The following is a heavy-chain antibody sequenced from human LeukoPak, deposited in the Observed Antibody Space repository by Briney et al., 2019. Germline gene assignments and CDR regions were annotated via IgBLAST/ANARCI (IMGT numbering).Heavy chain of an antibody. CDR3: AREGEYSSSPHNWFDP. CDR2: IYPGDSDT. Sequence: GEPLKISCKGSGYSFTNYWIGWVRQMPGKGLEWMGIIYPGDSDTKYSPSFQGQVTISADKSINTAYLQWSSLKASDTAMYYCAREGEYSSSPHNWFDPRGQGTLVTVSS. V-gene: IGHV5-51*03. D-gene: IGHD6-6*01. J-gene: IGHJ5*02. CDR1: GYSFTNYW.